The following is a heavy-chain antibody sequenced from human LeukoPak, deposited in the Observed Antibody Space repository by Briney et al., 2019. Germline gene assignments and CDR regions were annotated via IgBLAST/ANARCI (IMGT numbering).Heavy chain of an antibody. CDR1: GGTFSSYA. V-gene: IGHV1-69*04. CDR3: ARDSATVFDP. CDR2: IIPILGIA. D-gene: IGHD4-17*01. Sequence: ASVKVSCKASGGTFSSYAISWVRQAPGQGLEWMGRIIPILGIANYAQKFQGRVTITADKSTSTAYMELSSLRSDDTAVYYCARDSATVFDPWGQGTLVTVSS. J-gene: IGHJ5*02.